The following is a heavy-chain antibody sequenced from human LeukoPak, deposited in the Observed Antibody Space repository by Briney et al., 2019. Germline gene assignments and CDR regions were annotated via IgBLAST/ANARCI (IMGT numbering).Heavy chain of an antibody. CDR1: GFTFDDYA. CDR3: AKYYSSSWYAGWNAFDI. V-gene: IGHV3-30*02. CDR2: IRYDGSNK. D-gene: IGHD6-13*01. Sequence: PGGSLRLSCAASGFTFDDYAMHWVRQAPGKGLEWVEFIRYDGSNKYYADSVKGRFTISRDNSKNTLYLQMNSLRAEDTAVYYCAKYYSSSWYAGWNAFDIWGQGTMVTVSS. J-gene: IGHJ3*02.